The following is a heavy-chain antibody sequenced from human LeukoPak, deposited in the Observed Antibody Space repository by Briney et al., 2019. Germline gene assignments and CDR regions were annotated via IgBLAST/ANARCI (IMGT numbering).Heavy chain of an antibody. CDR2: ITRSSYI. CDR1: GFTFSSYT. J-gene: IGHJ3*02. D-gene: IGHD3-22*01. Sequence: GGSLRLSCAASGFTFSSYTMNWVRQAPGKGLEWVSSITRSSYIYYADSVKGRFTISRDNAKNSLYLQMNSLRAEDTAVYYCAGYVSSGRRDAFDIWGQGTMVTVSS. V-gene: IGHV3-21*01. CDR3: AGYVSSGRRDAFDI.